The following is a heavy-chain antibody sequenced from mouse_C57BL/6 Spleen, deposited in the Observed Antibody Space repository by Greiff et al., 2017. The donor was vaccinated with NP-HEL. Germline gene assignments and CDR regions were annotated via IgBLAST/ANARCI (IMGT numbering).Heavy chain of an antibody. J-gene: IGHJ4*01. CDR3: ARQGYYGSSDYYAMDY. D-gene: IGHD1-1*01. Sequence: EVHLVESGGDLVKPGGSLKLSCAASGFTFSSYGMSWVRQTPDKRLEWVATISSGGSYTYYPDSVKGRFTISRDNAKNTLYLQMSSLKSEDTAMYYCARQGYYGSSDYYAMDYWGQGTSVTVSS. CDR1: GFTFSSYG. CDR2: ISSGGSYT. V-gene: IGHV5-6*01.